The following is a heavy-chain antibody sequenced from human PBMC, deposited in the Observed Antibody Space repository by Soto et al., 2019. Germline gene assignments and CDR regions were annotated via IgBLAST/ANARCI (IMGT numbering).Heavy chain of an antibody. Sequence: ASVKVSCKASGYTFTSYAMHWVRQAPGQRLEWMGWINAGNGNTKYSQKFQGRVTITRDTSASTAYMELSSLRSEDTAVYYCAGGSGYYFGGVHDYWGQGTLVTVSS. CDR3: AGGSGYYFGGVHDY. CDR1: GYTFTSYA. D-gene: IGHD3-22*01. V-gene: IGHV1-3*01. CDR2: INAGNGNT. J-gene: IGHJ4*02.